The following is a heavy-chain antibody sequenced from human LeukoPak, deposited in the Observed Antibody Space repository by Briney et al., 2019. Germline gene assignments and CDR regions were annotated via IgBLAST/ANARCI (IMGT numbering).Heavy chain of an antibody. CDR3: AREGIVVVAAAVGALDAFDI. V-gene: IGHV3-11*06. Sequence: GGSLRLSCAASGFAFSDHYMSWIRQAPGKGLEWVSCISSSSTNRDYAESVKDRFTISRDNAKNSLYLQMKSLRAEDTAVYYCAREGIVVVAAAVGALDAFDIWGQGTMVTVSS. CDR2: ISSSSTNR. D-gene: IGHD2-2*01. J-gene: IGHJ3*02. CDR1: GFAFSDHY.